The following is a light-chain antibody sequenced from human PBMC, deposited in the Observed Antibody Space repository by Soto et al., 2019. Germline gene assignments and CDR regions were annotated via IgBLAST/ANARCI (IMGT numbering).Light chain of an antibody. CDR1: QSVSTN. Sequence: RVMTQSPATLSLSPGERATLSCRASQSVSTNVAWYQQKPGQAPRLLIYGASTRATDIPARFSGSGSGTDFTLTISSLQSEDFAVYYWQQYNNWPPWTFGRGTKVEVK. CDR3: QQYNNWPPWT. J-gene: IGKJ1*01. V-gene: IGKV3-15*01. CDR2: GAS.